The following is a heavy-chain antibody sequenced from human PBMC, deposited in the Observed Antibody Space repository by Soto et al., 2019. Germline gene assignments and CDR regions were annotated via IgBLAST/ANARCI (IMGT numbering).Heavy chain of an antibody. CDR1: GGSFSGYY. CDR3: ARGHYGGWYHKFDY. D-gene: IGHD6-19*01. Sequence: SETLSLTRAVYGGSFSGYYCSWIRQPPGKGLEWIGEINHSGSTNYNPSLKSRVTISVDTSKNQFSLKLSSVTAADTAVYYCARGHYGGWYHKFDYWRKGTLVTVSS. V-gene: IGHV4-34*01. J-gene: IGHJ4*02. CDR2: INHSGST.